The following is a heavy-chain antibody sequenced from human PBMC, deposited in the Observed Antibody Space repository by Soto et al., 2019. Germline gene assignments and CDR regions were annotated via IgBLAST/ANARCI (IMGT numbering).Heavy chain of an antibody. CDR1: GGTFSRYN. CDR3: ASIVATTHYYYYYGMDV. Sequence: GASVKVSWKGSGGTFSRYNISWGGQGPGKWLEWMGRIIPILGIANYAQKFQGRVTITADKSTSTAYMELSSLRSGDTAVYYCASIVATTHYYYYYGMDVWGQGTTVTVSS. J-gene: IGHJ6*02. CDR2: IIPILGIA. D-gene: IGHD5-12*01. V-gene: IGHV1-69*02.